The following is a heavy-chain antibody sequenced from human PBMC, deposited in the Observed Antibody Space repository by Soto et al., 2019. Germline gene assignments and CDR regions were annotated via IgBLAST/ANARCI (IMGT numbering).Heavy chain of an antibody. D-gene: IGHD5-12*01. CDR1: GYTFTSTG. V-gene: IGHV1-18*01. CDR3: VRVVDSTTGWFDP. CDR2: ISTYNGKT. J-gene: IGHJ5*02. Sequence: QVQLVQSGAEVKKPGASVKVSCTASGYTFTSTGISWVRQAPGQGLEWMGWISTYNGKTTYARKFQGRVTMTMDTSTSTAYMDLRSLRSDDTAVYYCVRVVDSTTGWFDPWGQGTLVTVSS.